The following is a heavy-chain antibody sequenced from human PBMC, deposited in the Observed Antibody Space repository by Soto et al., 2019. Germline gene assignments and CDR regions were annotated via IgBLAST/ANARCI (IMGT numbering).Heavy chain of an antibody. V-gene: IGHV1-2*02. Sequence: ASVKVSCKASGYTFTGYYVHWVRQAPGQGLEWMGWINPNSGDTYLAQRFQGRVTMNRDTSIGTAYMELRGLTSDDTAEYYCAKGGAIVAAGTRVYLYNAMDVWGQGTTVTV. J-gene: IGHJ6*02. CDR3: AKGGAIVAAGTRVYLYNAMDV. CDR2: INPNSGDT. D-gene: IGHD1-26*01. CDR1: GYTFTGYY.